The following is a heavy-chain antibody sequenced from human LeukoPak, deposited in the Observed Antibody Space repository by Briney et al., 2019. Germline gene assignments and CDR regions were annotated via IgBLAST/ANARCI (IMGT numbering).Heavy chain of an antibody. CDR2: INPNSGGT. Sequence: GASVKVSCKASGYTFTGYYMHWVRQAPAQGLEGMGWINPNSGGTNYAQKFQGRVTMTRDTAISTAYMELSRLRCDDTAVYYCARVAEMATITEGFDYWGQGTLVTVSS. J-gene: IGHJ4*02. CDR1: GYTFTGYY. CDR3: ARVAEMATITEGFDY. V-gene: IGHV1-2*02. D-gene: IGHD5-24*01.